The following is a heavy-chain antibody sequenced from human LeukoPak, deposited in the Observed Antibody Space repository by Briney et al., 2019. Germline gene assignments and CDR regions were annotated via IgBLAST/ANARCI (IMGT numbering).Heavy chain of an antibody. CDR2: ISAYNGNT. V-gene: IGHV1-18*01. Sequence: ASVKVSCKASGHTFTSYGISWVRQAPGQGLEWMGWISAYNGNTNYAQKVQGRVTMTTDTSTSTAYMELRSLRSDDTALYYCARMSGDPQFFGVVTFFDYWGQGTLVTVSS. CDR3: ARMSGDPQFFGVVTFFDY. J-gene: IGHJ4*02. D-gene: IGHD3-3*01. CDR1: GHTFTSYG.